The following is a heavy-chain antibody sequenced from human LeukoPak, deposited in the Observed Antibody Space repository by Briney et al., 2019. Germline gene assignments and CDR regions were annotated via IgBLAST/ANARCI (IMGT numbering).Heavy chain of an antibody. Sequence: ASVKVSCKASGYTFTSYDINWVRQATGQGLEWMGWMNPNSGNTGYAQKFQGRVTITRNTSISTAYMGLSSLRSEDTAVYFCARSSRSYYYYYMDVWGKGTTVTISS. V-gene: IGHV1-8*03. J-gene: IGHJ6*03. CDR2: MNPNSGNT. CDR1: GYTFTSYD. CDR3: ARSSRSYYYYYMDV.